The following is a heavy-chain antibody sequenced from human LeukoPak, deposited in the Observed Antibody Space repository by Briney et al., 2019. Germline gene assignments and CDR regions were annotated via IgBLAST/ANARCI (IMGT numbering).Heavy chain of an antibody. CDR2: IYTSGST. D-gene: IGHD1-26*01. J-gene: IGHJ3*02. Sequence: PSETLSLTCTVSGGSISSGSYYWSWIRQPPGKRLEWIGRIYTSGSTNYNPSLKSRVTISVDTSKNQFSLKLSSVTAADTAVYYCARAPLGGGPIDAFDIWGQGTMVTVSS. CDR3: ARAPLGGGPIDAFDI. CDR1: GGSISSGSYY. V-gene: IGHV4-61*02.